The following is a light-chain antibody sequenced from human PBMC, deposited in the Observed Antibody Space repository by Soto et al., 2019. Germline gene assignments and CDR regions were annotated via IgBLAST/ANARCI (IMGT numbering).Light chain of an antibody. V-gene: IGLV2-14*01. Sequence: QSVLTQPASVSGSPRQSITISCTGTINDVGTYNYVSWYQQHPGKAPKLIIYEVTNRPSGISNRFSGSKSGETASLTISGLQAEDEADYYCSSYTSTATVVFGGGTKVTVL. J-gene: IGLJ3*02. CDR2: EVT. CDR1: INDVGTYNY. CDR3: SSYTSTATVV.